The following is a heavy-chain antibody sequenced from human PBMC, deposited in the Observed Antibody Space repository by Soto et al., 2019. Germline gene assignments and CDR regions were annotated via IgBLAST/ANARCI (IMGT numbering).Heavy chain of an antibody. V-gene: IGHV3-49*04. Sequence: GWSLRLSCTASGFTVGDYAMSWVRQAPGKGLEWVGFIRSKAYGGTTEYAASVKGRFTISRDDSKSIAYLQMNSLKTEDTAVYYCTRDPDSGYSKTTFEDWGQGTLVTVS. CDR2: IRSKAYGGTT. CDR1: GFTVGDYA. CDR3: TRDPDSGYSKTTFED. D-gene: IGHD3-22*01. J-gene: IGHJ4*02.